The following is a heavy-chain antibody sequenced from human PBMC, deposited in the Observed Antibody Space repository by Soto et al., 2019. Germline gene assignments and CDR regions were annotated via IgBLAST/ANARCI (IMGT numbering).Heavy chain of an antibody. D-gene: IGHD5-12*01. CDR1: GFTFSSYA. V-gene: IGHV3-30-3*01. Sequence: QVQLVESGGGVVQPGRSLRLSCAASGFTFSSYAMHWVHQAPGKGLEWVAVISYDGSNKYYADSVKGRFTISRDNSKNTLYLQMNSLRAEDTAVYYCARRLPYDYSLIMPYYYYYGMDVWGQGTTVTVSS. CDR2: ISYDGSNK. J-gene: IGHJ6*02. CDR3: ARRLPYDYSLIMPYYYYYGMDV.